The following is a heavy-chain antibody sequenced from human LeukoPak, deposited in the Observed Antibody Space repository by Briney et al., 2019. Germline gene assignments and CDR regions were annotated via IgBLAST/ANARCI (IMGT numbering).Heavy chain of an antibody. V-gene: IGHV5-51*01. Sequence: GEPLKISWKGSGYGFSNYYIDWVRQMPGKGLEWMGVVYPGGSDIRYSPSFQGQVTISADKSIDTAYLQWSSLKASDSGMYYCASRTGSYYPFDSWGQGTLVTVSS. J-gene: IGHJ4*02. D-gene: IGHD1-26*01. CDR1: GYGFSNYY. CDR3: ASRTGSYYPFDS. CDR2: VYPGGSDI.